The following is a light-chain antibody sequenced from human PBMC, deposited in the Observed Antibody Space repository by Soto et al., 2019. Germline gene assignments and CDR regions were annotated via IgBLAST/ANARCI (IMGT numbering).Light chain of an antibody. CDR2: DVS. V-gene: IGLV2-11*01. CDR1: SSDVGGYNY. J-gene: IGLJ1*01. CDR3: CSYAGTYSSFV. Sequence: QSVLTQPRSVSRSPGQSVTISCTGTSSDVGGYNYVSWYQEHPGRAPKLMIYDVSIRPSGVPDRFSGSKSGNTASLTISGLLAEDEADYYCCSYAGTYSSFVFGSGTKVTVL.